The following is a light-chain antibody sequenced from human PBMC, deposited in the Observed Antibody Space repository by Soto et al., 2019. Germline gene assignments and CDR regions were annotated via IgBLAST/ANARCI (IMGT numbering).Light chain of an antibody. Sequence: EIVMTQSPATLCVSPGERATLSCRASQSVSSNLAWYRQKPGQAPRLLIYGASTRATGIPARFSGSGSGTEFTLTISSLQSEDFAVYYCQQYNNWPLMYTFGQGTKLEIK. CDR1: QSVSSN. CDR2: GAS. CDR3: QQYNNWPLMYT. J-gene: IGKJ2*01. V-gene: IGKV3-15*01.